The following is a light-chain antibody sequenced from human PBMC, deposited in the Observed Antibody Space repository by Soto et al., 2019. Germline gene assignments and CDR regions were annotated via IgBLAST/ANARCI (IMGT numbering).Light chain of an antibody. CDR3: QQNKTIPRT. CDR1: QNIGNY. CDR2: AAS. J-gene: IGKJ1*01. Sequence: DIQMTQSPSSLSASIGDRVTIACRASQNIGNYLNWFQQKPEKAHKLLVYAASTLQSGVPSRFTGSGSGTDFSLASSSLQPEDFATYFFQQNKTIPRTFGPRNRVEI. V-gene: IGKV1-39*01.